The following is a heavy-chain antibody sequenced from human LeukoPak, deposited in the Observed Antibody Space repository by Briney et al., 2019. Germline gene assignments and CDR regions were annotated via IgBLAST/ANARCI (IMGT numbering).Heavy chain of an antibody. CDR2: AYHSGSA. Sequence: SETLSLTCSVSGGSLDSGTYYWSWIRHHPGKGLEWMGYAYHSGSASYNPSLKSRLTISLDTSKNQFSLKLSSVTAADTAVYYCARDASKDSYALNWFDPWGQGTLVTVSA. D-gene: IGHD3-16*01. J-gene: IGHJ5*02. CDR1: GGSLDSGTYY. V-gene: IGHV4-31*03. CDR3: ARDASKDSYALNWFDP.